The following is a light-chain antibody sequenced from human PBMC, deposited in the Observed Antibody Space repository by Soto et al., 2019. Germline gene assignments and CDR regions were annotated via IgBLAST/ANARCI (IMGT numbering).Light chain of an antibody. Sequence: EIVLTQSPATLSLSPGERATLSCRASQSVSSYLAWYQQKPGQAPRLLIYDASNRATGIPARFSGSGSGTDFTLTISSREPEDLAVYYCQQRSNWPPLFGQGTRLEIK. V-gene: IGKV3-11*01. CDR1: QSVSSY. CDR3: QQRSNWPPL. CDR2: DAS. J-gene: IGKJ5*01.